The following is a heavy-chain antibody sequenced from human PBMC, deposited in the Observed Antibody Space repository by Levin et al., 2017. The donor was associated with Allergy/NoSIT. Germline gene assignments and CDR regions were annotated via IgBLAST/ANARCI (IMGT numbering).Heavy chain of an antibody. D-gene: IGHD6-13*01. CDR1: GFTFSDYY. J-gene: IGHJ4*02. V-gene: IGHV3-11*01. CDR3: ARDGRPPIVAAGTGGGFDH. CDR2: ISSSGSNI. Sequence: GGSLRLSCAASGFTFSDYYMSWIRQAPGKGLEWVSYISSSGSNIYYADSVKGRFTISRDNAKNSLYLQMNTLRAEDTAVYYCARDGRPPIVAAGTGGGFDHWGQGTLVTVSS.